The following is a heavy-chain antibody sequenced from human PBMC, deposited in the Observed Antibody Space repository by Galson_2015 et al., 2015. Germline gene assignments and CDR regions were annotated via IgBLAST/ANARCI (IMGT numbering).Heavy chain of an antibody. D-gene: IGHD2-2*01. J-gene: IGHJ4*02. CDR1: GYTLTELS. V-gene: IGHV1-24*01. CDR2: FDPEDGET. CDR3: ATDPAVVVPAAPEV. Sequence: SVKVSCKVSGYTLTELSMHWVRQAPGKGLEWMRGFDPEDGETIYAQKFQGRVTMTEDTSTDTAYMELSSLRSEDTAVYYCATDPAVVVPAAPEVWGQGTLVTVSS.